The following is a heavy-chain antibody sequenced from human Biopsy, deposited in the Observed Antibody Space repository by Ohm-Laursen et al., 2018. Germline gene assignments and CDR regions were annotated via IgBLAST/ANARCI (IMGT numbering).Heavy chain of an antibody. J-gene: IGHJ5*02. CDR3: TRGGYYYDSLAYYYWFDP. V-gene: IGHV1-2*02. Sequence: SVKVSCKASGYTFTGYHVHWVRQAPGQGLEWMGWINAKIGDTNYAQKFQGRVTMTRDTSISTAYVDLSSLRSDDTAVYYCTRGGYYYDSLAYYYWFDPWGQGTLVTVSS. D-gene: IGHD3-22*01. CDR2: INAKIGDT. CDR1: GYTFTGYH.